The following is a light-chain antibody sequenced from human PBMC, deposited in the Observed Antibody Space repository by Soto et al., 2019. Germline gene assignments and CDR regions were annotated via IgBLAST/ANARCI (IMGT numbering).Light chain of an antibody. CDR3: LQDHDYPRT. V-gene: IGKV1-6*01. Sequence: AIQMTQSPTSLSASVGDRGIITCRASHDISKDLGWYQQKPGKAPKFLIYSATSTQSGVPSTFSGSGFGTDFTLTITSLQPEDFATYYCLQDHDYPRTFGQGTKL. J-gene: IGKJ2*01. CDR2: SAT. CDR1: HDISKD.